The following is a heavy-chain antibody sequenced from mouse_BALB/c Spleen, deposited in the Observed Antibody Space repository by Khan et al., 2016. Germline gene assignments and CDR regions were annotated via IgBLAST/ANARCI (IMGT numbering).Heavy chain of an antibody. CDR2: INPDSSTI. CDR3: ARLGYYGGFAY. V-gene: IGHV4-1*02. J-gene: IGHJ3*01. CDR1: GFDFSRYW. Sequence: EVKLLESGGGLVQPGGSLKLSCAASGFDFSRYWMSWVRQAPGKGLEWIGEINPDSSTINYTPSLKDKFIISRDNAKNKLYLQMSKVRSEDTALYYCARLGYYGGFAYWGQGTLVTVSA. D-gene: IGHD1-1*01.